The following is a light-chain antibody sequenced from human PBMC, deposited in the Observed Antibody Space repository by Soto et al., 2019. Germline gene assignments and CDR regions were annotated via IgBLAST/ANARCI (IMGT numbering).Light chain of an antibody. CDR3: QQRSNWPIT. J-gene: IGKJ4*01. Sequence: IVMTQSPDSLAVSLGERATINCKSSQSLLYSSNNKNYLAWCQHKPGQPPKLLLYWASTRESGVPDRFSASGSGTDFTLTISSLQAEDVAVYYCQQRSNWPITFGGGTKVDIK. CDR1: QSLLYSSNNKNY. V-gene: IGKV4-1*01. CDR2: WAS.